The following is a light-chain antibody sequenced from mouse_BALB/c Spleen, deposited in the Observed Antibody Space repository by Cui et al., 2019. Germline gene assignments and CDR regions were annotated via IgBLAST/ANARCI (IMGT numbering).Light chain of an antibody. J-gene: IGKJ5*01. CDR2: WTS. V-gene: IGKV6-23*01. CDR3: QQYSSYPPSLT. Sequence: DIVMTQAHKFMSTSVGDRVSITCKSSQDVGTTVAWYQQKPGQSPKLLIYWTSTRHTGVPDRFTGSGSGTDFTLTINNVQSEDVADYFCQQYSSYPPSLTFGAGTKLELK. CDR1: QDVGTT.